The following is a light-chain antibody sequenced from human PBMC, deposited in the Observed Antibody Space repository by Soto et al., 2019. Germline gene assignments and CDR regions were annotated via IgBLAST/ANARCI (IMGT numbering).Light chain of an antibody. Sequence: DIQMTQSPSTLSASVGERVTITCRASPSISSWLAWYQQKPGKAPKLLIYDASSLESGVPSRFSGSGSGTEFTLTISSLQPDDFATYYCQQYNSYPLTFGQGTKVEIK. CDR2: DAS. V-gene: IGKV1-5*01. J-gene: IGKJ1*01. CDR1: PSISSW. CDR3: QQYNSYPLT.